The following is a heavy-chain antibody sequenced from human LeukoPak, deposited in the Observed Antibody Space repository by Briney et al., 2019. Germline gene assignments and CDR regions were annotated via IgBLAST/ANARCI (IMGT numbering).Heavy chain of an antibody. V-gene: IGHV3-48*01. D-gene: IGHD2-2*01. CDR1: GFTFSRFE. J-gene: IGHJ4*02. Sequence: PGGSLRLSCVAAGFTFSRFEMNWVRQAPGKGLEWISHISTGTYIAYTDSVKGRFTISRDNAKNSLYLQMNSLRAEDTAVYYCAKDRLKALGYCSSTSCSPFDYWGQGTLVTVSS. CDR3: AKDRLKALGYCSSTSCSPFDY. CDR2: ISTGTYIA.